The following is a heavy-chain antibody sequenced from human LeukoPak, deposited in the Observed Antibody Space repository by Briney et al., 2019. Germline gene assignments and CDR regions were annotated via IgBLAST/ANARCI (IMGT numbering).Heavy chain of an antibody. V-gene: IGHV4-34*01. D-gene: IGHD6-13*01. Sequence: SPSETLSLTCAVYGGSFSGYYWSWIRQPPGKGLEWIGEINHSGSTNYNPSLKSRVTISVDTSKNQFSLKLSSVTAADTAVYYCASSGIAAAGTLFDYWGQGTLVTVSS. J-gene: IGHJ4*02. CDR3: ASSGIAAAGTLFDY. CDR1: GGSFSGYY. CDR2: INHSGST.